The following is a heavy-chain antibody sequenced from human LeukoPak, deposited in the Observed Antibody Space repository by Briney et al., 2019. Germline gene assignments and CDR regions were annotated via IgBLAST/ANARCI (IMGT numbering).Heavy chain of an antibody. Sequence: SETLSLTCTVSGGSIRSSYYYWGWIRQSPGKGLEWLGYVEYSGSTDYSPSLKSRVTISVDTSKNQFSLKLNSVVPADTAVYYCARDFTRTFPYYGLDVWGQGTTVTVSS. J-gene: IGHJ6*02. V-gene: IGHV4-61*01. CDR1: GGSIRSSYYY. CDR3: ARDFTRTFPYYGLDV. CDR2: VEYSGST.